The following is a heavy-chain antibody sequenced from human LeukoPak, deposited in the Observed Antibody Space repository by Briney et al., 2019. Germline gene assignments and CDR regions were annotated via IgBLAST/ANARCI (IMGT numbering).Heavy chain of an antibody. CDR2: INPNSGGT. V-gene: IGHV1-2*02. Sequence: ASVKVSFKASGYTFTGYYMHWVRQAPGQGLEWMGWINPNSGGTNYAQKFQGRVTMTRDTSISTAYMELSRLRSDDTAVYYCARGRRYSSSWYDYWGQGTLVTVSS. D-gene: IGHD6-13*01. CDR3: ARGRRYSSSWYDY. CDR1: GYTFTGYY. J-gene: IGHJ4*02.